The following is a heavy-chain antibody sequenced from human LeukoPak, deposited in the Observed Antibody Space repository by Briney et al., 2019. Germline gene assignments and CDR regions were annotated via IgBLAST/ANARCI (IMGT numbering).Heavy chain of an antibody. CDR2: IYYSGTT. J-gene: IGHJ4*02. V-gene: IGHV4-59*01. CDR3: ARGAVPAAAIAY. CDR1: GGSISSYY. Sequence: SETLSLPCTGSGGSISSYYWSWIRQPPGEGPEWIGYIYYSGTTNYNPSLKSRVTISVDTSKNQFSLKLSSVAAADTAVYYCARGAVPAAAIAYWGQGTLVTVSS. D-gene: IGHD2-2*01.